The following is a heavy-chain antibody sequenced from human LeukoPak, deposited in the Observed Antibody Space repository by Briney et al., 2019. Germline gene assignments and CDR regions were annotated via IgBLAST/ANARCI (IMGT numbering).Heavy chain of an antibody. CDR2: IYPDDSDA. Sequence: GESLKISCKGSGYIFPNYWIAWVRQMPGKGLGWMGIIYPDDSDARYSPSFQGQVTISADNSISTAYLQWSSLRASDTAMYYCARHIQGGHFEYWGQGTLVTVSS. CDR3: ARHIQGGHFEY. J-gene: IGHJ4*02. V-gene: IGHV5-51*01. D-gene: IGHD2-21*01. CDR1: GYIFPNYW.